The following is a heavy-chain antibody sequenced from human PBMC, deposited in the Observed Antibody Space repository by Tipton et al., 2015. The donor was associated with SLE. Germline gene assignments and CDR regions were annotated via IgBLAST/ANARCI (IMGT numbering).Heavy chain of an antibody. CDR1: GGSISTTDHY. J-gene: IGHJ6*03. V-gene: IGHV4-39*07. CDR3: ARINVPTAMDFYYYYMDV. CDR2: VFYSGNT. Sequence: LRLSCSVSGGSISTTDHYWGWIRQPPGKGLEWIGSVFYSGNTYYNESLQSRVTISIDTSKNQFSLKLSSVTAADTAQYYCARINVPTAMDFYYYYMDVWGHGTTVTVSS. D-gene: IGHD2-2*01.